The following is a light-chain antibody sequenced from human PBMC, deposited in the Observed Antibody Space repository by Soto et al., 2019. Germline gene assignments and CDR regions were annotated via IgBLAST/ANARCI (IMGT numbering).Light chain of an antibody. V-gene: IGKV3-20*01. Sequence: IVLTQSPGTLFLSPGERATLSCRASQNIGTYLAWYQQKPGQAPSLIIFGAYTRANGVPDRFSGSGSRTDFTLTISRLDPEDFAVYYCQQYGTSPRWTCGQGTKVDIK. CDR2: GAY. CDR1: QNIGTY. J-gene: IGKJ1*01. CDR3: QQYGTSPRWT.